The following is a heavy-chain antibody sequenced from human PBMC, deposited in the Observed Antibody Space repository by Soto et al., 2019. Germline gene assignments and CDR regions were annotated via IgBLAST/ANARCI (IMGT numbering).Heavy chain of an antibody. CDR1: GGSISGYS. CDR2: IFYRGST. CDR3: ASLVAGYSYGNFDY. V-gene: IGHV4-59*01. J-gene: IGHJ4*02. Sequence: SETLSLTCTVSGGSISGYSWSWIRQPPGKGLEWIGYIFYRGSTNYNPSLKSRVTISVDTSKNRFSLKLSSVTAADTAVYYCASLVAGYSYGNFDYWGQGTLVTGSS. D-gene: IGHD5-18*01.